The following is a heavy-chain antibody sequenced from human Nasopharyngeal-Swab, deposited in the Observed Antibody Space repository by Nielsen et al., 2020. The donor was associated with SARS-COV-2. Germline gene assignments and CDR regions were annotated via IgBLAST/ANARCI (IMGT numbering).Heavy chain of an antibody. CDR3: AREGGGYCSSTSCYARGGWFDP. J-gene: IGHJ5*02. D-gene: IGHD2-2*01. V-gene: IGHV3-7*03. Sequence: WIRQPPGKGLEWVANIKQDGSEKYYVDSVKGRFTISRDNAKNSLYLQMNSLRAEDTAVYYCAREGGGYCSSTSCYARGGWFDPWGQGTLVTVSS. CDR2: IKQDGSEK.